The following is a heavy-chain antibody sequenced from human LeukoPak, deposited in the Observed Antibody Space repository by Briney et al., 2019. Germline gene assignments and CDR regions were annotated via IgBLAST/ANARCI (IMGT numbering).Heavy chain of an antibody. CDR1: GYTPTELS. CDR2: FDPEDGET. V-gene: IGHV1-24*01. D-gene: IGHD1-7*01. CDR3: ATDPSITGTTAGY. J-gene: IGHJ4*02. Sequence: ASVKVSCKVSGYTPTELSMHWVRQAPGKGLEWMGGFDPEDGETIYAQKFQGRVTMTEDTSTDTAYMKLSSLRSEDTAVYYCATDPSITGTTAGYWGQGTLVTVSS.